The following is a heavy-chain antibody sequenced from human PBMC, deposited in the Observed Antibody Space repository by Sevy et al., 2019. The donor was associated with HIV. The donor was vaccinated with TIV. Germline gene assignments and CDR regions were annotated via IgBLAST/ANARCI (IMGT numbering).Heavy chain of an antibody. Sequence: SVKVSCAASGGGFRSYAINWVRQAPGQGLEWMGDIVPFFDSPNYAQKFQGRVTITADESTNTAYMELSSLRSEDTAVYYCAGLDYKDFFASWGQGTLVTVSS. J-gene: IGHJ4*02. D-gene: IGHD3-9*01. CDR2: IVPFFDSP. CDR3: AGLDYKDFFAS. CDR1: GGGFRSYA. V-gene: IGHV1-69*13.